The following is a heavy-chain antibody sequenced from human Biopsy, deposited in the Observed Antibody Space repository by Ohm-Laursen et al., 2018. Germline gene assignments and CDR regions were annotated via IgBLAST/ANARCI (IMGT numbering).Heavy chain of an antibody. CDR2: VSYSGYT. D-gene: IGHD3-22*01. CDR3: AAYYYDSSGYFYAFHY. V-gene: IGHV4-59*08. J-gene: IGHJ4*02. CDR1: GFSISSYF. Sequence: SDTLSLTCSVSGFSISSYFWSWIRQPLGKGLEWIGYVSYSGYTKYTPSLKSRFIISADTSKNHFSLKLSSVTAADTAMYYCAAYYYDSSGYFYAFHYWGQGTLVTVSS.